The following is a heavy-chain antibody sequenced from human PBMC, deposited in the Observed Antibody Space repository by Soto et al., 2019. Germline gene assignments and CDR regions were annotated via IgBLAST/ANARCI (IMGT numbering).Heavy chain of an antibody. Sequence: QVQRVESGGGEVQPGTSLRLSCSASGFIFSDHGMHWVRQAPGKGLEWVAVVSSDGTKTFYADTVKGRLAIYRDTSKNMLYLHMNSLRPDDTAVYYCAKDLRQGASGATVYGMDVGGQGTTVTVSS. CDR1: GFIFSDHG. J-gene: IGHJ6*02. V-gene: IGHV3-30*18. CDR2: VSSDGTKT. CDR3: AKDLRQGASGATVYGMDV. D-gene: IGHD5-12*01.